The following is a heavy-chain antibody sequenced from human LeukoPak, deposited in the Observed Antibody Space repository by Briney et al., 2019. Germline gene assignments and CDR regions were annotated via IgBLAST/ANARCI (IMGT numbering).Heavy chain of an antibody. CDR2: ITSSGNAI. Sequence: PGGSLRLSCAASGFTFSSYEMNWVRQAPGKGLEWASYITSSGNAIYYADSVRGRFTVSRDNAKNSLFLQMNSLRAEDTAVYYCASGGSLWGQGTLVTVSS. CDR3: ASGGSL. J-gene: IGHJ4*02. CDR1: GFTFSSYE. V-gene: IGHV3-48*03. D-gene: IGHD3-10*01.